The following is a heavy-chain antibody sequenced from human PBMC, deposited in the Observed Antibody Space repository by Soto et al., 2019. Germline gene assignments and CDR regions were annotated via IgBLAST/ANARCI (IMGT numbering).Heavy chain of an antibody. D-gene: IGHD3-22*01. CDR3: ARDHLNYDSSGYQYYYYYYGMDV. J-gene: IGHJ6*02. CDR2: IYYSGST. V-gene: IGHV4-30-4*01. CDR1: GGSISSGDYY. Sequence: SETLSLTCTVSGGSISSGDYYWSWIRQPPGKGLEWIGYIYYSGSTYYNPSLKSRVTISVDTSKNQFSLKLSSVTAADTAVYYCARDHLNYDSSGYQYYYYYYGMDVWGQGTTVTVSS.